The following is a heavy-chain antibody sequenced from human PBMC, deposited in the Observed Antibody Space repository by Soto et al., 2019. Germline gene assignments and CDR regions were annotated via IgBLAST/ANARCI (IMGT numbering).Heavy chain of an antibody. V-gene: IGHV4-59*01. CDR3: VRGGSSLFDY. CDR2: IYYSGST. D-gene: IGHD1-26*01. CDR1: GGSISSYY. J-gene: IGHJ4*02. Sequence: SETLSLTCTVSGGSISSYYWSWIRQPPGKGLEWIGYIYYSGSTNYNPSLKSRVTISVDTSKNQFSLKLSSVTAADTAVYYCVRGGSSLFDYWGQGTLVTVSS.